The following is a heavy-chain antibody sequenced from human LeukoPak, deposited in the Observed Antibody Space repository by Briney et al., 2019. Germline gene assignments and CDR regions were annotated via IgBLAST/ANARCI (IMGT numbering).Heavy chain of an antibody. V-gene: IGHV3-48*03. Sequence: GGSLRLSCEDSGFTFRSYEMNWVRQAPGKGLEWIAYLSSSGSAFSYADSVKGRFTISRDNAKNSLYLQMNSLRAEDTAVYYCARGAVAGNGGYYFDYWGQGTLVTVSS. D-gene: IGHD6-19*01. CDR1: GFTFRSYE. CDR3: ARGAVAGNGGYYFDY. J-gene: IGHJ4*02. CDR2: LSSSGSAF.